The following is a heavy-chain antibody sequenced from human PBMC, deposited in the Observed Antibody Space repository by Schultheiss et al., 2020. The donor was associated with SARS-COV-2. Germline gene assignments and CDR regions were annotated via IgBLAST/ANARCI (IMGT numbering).Heavy chain of an antibody. CDR3: ARASEFFLDV. J-gene: IGHJ6*04. CDR1: RFTFNNYW. D-gene: IGHD3-3*01. V-gene: IGHV3-7*01. Sequence: GGSLRLSCAASRFTFNNYWMTWVRQAPGKGLEWVANIKEDGSEKFYVDSVKGRFTISRDNAKNSLYLQMNSLRAEDTAVYYCARASEFFLDVWGKGTTVTVSS. CDR2: IKEDGSEK.